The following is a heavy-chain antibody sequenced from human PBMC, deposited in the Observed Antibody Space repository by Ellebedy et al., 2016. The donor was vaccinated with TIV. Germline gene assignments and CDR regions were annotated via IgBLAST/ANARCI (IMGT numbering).Heavy chain of an antibody. CDR3: AREPPSWYDESLDY. J-gene: IGHJ4*02. CDR2: INAGNGST. Sequence: ASVKVSCKASGYTFTSYAMHWVRQAPGQRLEWMGWINAGNGSTKYSQKFQGRVTITRDTSASTAYMELSSLRSEDTAVYYCAREPPSWYDESLDYWGQGTLVTVSS. D-gene: IGHD6-13*01. CDR1: GYTFTSYA. V-gene: IGHV1-3*01.